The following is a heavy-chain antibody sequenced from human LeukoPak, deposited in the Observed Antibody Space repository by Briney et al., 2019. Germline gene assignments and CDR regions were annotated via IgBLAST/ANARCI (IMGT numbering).Heavy chain of an antibody. V-gene: IGHV3-21*01. CDR2: ITSSSNYI. J-gene: IGHJ4*02. D-gene: IGHD1-26*01. Sequence: GGSLRLSCAASGFIFSSYSMNWVRQAPGKGLEWVSSITSSSNYIYYADSVKGRFTISRDNAKNSLYLQMNSLRAEDTAVYYCARDPSWDLPPDYWGQGTLVTVSS. CDR3: ARDPSWDLPPDY. CDR1: GFIFSSYS.